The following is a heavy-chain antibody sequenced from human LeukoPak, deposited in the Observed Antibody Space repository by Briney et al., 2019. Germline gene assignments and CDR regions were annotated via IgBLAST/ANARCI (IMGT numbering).Heavy chain of an antibody. J-gene: IGHJ4*02. CDR1: GYTLTELS. D-gene: IGHD5-12*01. V-gene: IGHV3-66*01. Sequence: SCKVSGYTLTELSMTWVRQAPGKGLEWVSLIYSGGSTYCADSVKGRFTISRDNSKNTLYLQMNSLRAEDTAVYYCASGPSGYHNTGGQGTLVTVSS. CDR2: IYSGGST. CDR3: ASGPSGYHNT.